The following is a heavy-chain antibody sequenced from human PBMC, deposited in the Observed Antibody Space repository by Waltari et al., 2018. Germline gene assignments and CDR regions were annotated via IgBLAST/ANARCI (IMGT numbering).Heavy chain of an antibody. CDR2: SNSDVSST. Sequence: EVQLVESGGILVQLGGSLRLSCPASGFTFSRQWLHWVRQAPGKGLVGVSRSNSDVSSTSYADSVKGRFTISRDNAKNTLYLQMNRLRAEDTAVYYCASYMTTVPLRAFDIWGQGTMVTVSS. J-gene: IGHJ3*02. D-gene: IGHD4-17*01. CDR3: ASYMTTVPLRAFDI. CDR1: GFTFSRQW. V-gene: IGHV3-74*01.